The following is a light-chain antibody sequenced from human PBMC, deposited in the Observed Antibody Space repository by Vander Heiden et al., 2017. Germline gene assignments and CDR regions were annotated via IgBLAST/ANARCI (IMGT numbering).Light chain of an antibody. Sequence: DIQMTQSPSSLSASVGDRVTITCRASQSISGHLNWYQHKPGKAPNLLIYATSTLQSGVPSSFSGSGSGTDFTLTINSLQPEDFATYFCQQTDSTPPTFGGGTKVEFK. CDR1: QSISGH. CDR2: ATS. J-gene: IGKJ4*01. CDR3: QQTDSTPPT. V-gene: IGKV1-39*01.